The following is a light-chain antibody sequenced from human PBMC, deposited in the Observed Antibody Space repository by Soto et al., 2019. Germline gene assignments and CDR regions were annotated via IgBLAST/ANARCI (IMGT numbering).Light chain of an antibody. CDR1: QSLVHSDGNTY. CDR2: SVS. J-gene: IGKJ1*01. V-gene: IGKV2-24*01. Sequence: DIVLTQTPLSSPVTLGQPASISCRSSQSLVHSDGNTYLNWLQQRPGQPPRLLIYSVSNRLSGVPDRFSGSGAGTEFTLRISRVEADDVGVYYCVQATDFPRTFGQGTKVEIK. CDR3: VQATDFPRT.